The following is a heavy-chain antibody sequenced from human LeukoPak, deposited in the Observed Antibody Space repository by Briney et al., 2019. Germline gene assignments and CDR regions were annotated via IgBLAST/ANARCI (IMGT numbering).Heavy chain of an antibody. J-gene: IGHJ4*02. CDR1: GYSLTSYW. V-gene: IGHV5-51*01. CDR3: ARRVAARPGLYYFDY. Sequence: GESLKISCKGSGYSLTSYWIGWVRQMPGKGLEWMGIIYPGDSDTRYSPSFQGQVTISADKSISTAYLQWSSLKASDTAMYYCARRVAARPGLYYFDYWGQGTLVTVSS. CDR2: IYPGDSDT. D-gene: IGHD6-6*01.